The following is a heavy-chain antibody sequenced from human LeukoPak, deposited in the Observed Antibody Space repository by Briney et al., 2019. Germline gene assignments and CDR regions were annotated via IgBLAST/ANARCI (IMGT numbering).Heavy chain of an antibody. CDR3: ARLYGEGDY. D-gene: IGHD4/OR15-4a*01. CDR2: IYHSGTT. J-gene: IGHJ4*02. V-gene: IGHV4-61*01. CDR1: GGSLSSGSYC. Sequence: SETLSLTCTVSGGSLSSGSYCWSWIRQPPGKGLEWIGLIYHSGTTHYNPSLKSRLTFSLDKSKNQFSLRLTSVTAADTAVYYCARLYGEGDYWGQGTLVTVSS.